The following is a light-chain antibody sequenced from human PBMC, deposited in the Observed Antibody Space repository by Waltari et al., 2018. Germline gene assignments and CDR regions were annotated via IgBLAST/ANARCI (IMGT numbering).Light chain of an antibody. CDR1: PSVLYSSKNKNY. J-gene: IGKJ3*01. V-gene: IGKV4-1*01. Sequence: DIVMTQSPDSLAVSLGERATINCKSSPSVLYSSKNKNYLAWYQQKPGQPPKLLINWASTRESGVPDRFSGSGSGTDFTLTISSLQAEDVAIYYCQQYYSTPFTFGPGTKVDIK. CDR2: WAS. CDR3: QQYYSTPFT.